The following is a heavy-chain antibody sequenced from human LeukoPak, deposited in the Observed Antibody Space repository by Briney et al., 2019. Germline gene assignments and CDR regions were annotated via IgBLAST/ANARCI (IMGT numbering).Heavy chain of an antibody. J-gene: IGHJ4*02. V-gene: IGHV3-15*01. D-gene: IGHD4-17*01. CDR3: TTDHWFAVTTRGVDY. CDR1: GFTFSNAW. CDR2: IKSKTDGGTT. Sequence: GGSLRLSCAASGFTFSNAWMSWVRQATGKGLEWVGLIKSKTDGGTTDYAAPVKGRFTISRDDSNNTLYLQMNSLKTEDTAVYYCTTDHWFAVTTRGVDYWGQGTLVTVSS.